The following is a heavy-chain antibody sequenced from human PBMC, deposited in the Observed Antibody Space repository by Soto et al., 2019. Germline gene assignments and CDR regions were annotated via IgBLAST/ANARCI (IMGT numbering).Heavy chain of an antibody. CDR1: GFTFSNYA. CDR3: AKGKSSGWYYFDY. CDR2: ISASGRDT. Sequence: GGSLRLSCAASGFTFSNYAMSLVRQAPGKGLEWVSGISASGRDTYYADSVKDRFTISRDNSKNTVYLQVNSLRADDTAIYYCAKGKSSGWYYFDYWGQGTPVTVSS. J-gene: IGHJ4*02. D-gene: IGHD6-19*01. V-gene: IGHV3-23*01.